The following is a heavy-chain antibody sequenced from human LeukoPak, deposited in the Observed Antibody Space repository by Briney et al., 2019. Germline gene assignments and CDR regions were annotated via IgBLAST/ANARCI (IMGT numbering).Heavy chain of an antibody. V-gene: IGHV3-64D*06. Sequence: PGGSLRLSCSASGFIFSGYDMHWVRQAPGKGLEYVSAINSNGANTYYADSVKGRFTISRDSSRNTLYLQVSSLGPDDTAVYYCVRGVVPGAVNGMDVWGKGTTITVSS. D-gene: IGHD2-2*01. CDR3: VRGVVPGAVNGMDV. CDR1: GFIFSGYD. CDR2: INSNGANT. J-gene: IGHJ6*04.